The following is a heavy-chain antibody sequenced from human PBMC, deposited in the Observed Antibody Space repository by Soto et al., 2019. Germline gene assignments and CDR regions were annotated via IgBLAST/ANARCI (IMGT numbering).Heavy chain of an antibody. D-gene: IGHD4-17*01. CDR3: ARDTDLTLVTTLDY. Sequence: QVQLVQSGAEVKKPGASVKVSCKASGYTFRAYPTYWVRQAPGQRLECMGWINASNGNTRYSEKFEGRVTFTRDTSATTAYMEFSSLRSEDTAVYFCARDTDLTLVTTLDYWGQGTPVTVSS. CDR2: INASNGNT. J-gene: IGHJ4*02. V-gene: IGHV1-3*01. CDR1: GYTFRAYP.